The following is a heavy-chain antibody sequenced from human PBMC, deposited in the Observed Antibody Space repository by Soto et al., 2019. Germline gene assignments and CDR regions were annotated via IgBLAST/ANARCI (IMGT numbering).Heavy chain of an antibody. CDR1: GGSISSGSYY. CDR2: ISYSGST. D-gene: IGHD5-12*01. Sequence: SETLSLTYTVSGGSISSGSYYWSWSRQRPGQGLEWIGYISYSGSTYYNPSLKSRLTISADTSKNQFALKLSSVTAADTAVYYCARVPPPYSFSYDDWGQGTLVTVSS. V-gene: IGHV4-31*03. CDR3: ARVPPPYSFSYDD. J-gene: IGHJ4*02.